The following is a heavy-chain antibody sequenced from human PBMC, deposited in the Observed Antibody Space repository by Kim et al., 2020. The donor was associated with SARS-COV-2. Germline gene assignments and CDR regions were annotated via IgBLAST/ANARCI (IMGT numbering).Heavy chain of an antibody. CDR1: GGSISSSSYY. Sequence: SETLSLTCTVSGGSISSSSYYWGWIRQPPGKGLEWIGSIYYSGSTYYNPSLKSRVTISVDTSKNQFSLKLSSVTAADTAVYYCASEDYGDYGADYWGQGTLVTVSS. V-gene: IGHV4-39*01. CDR3: ASEDYGDYGADY. D-gene: IGHD4-17*01. J-gene: IGHJ4*02. CDR2: IYYSGST.